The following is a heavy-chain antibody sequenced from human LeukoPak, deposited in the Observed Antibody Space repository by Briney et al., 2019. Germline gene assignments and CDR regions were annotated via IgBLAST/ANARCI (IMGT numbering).Heavy chain of an antibody. CDR2: ISYDGSNK. D-gene: IGHD3-10*01. J-gene: IGHJ4*02. V-gene: IGHV3-30*04. CDR1: GFTFSSYA. Sequence: PGGSLRLSCAASGFTFSSYAMHWVRQAPGKGLEWVAVISYDGSNKYYADSVKGRFTISRDNSKNTLYLQMNSLRAEDTAIYYCAKGSAAVRPYYFDYWGRGTLVTVSS. CDR3: AKGSAAVRPYYFDY.